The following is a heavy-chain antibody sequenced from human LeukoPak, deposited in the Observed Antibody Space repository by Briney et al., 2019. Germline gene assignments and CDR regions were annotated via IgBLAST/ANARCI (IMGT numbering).Heavy chain of an antibody. D-gene: IGHD3-9*01. CDR2: IYYSGST. CDR1: GGSISSSSYY. J-gene: IGHJ4*02. V-gene: IGHV4-39*07. Sequence: SETLSLTCTVSGGSISSSSYYWGWIRQPPGKGLEWIGSIYYSGSTYYNPSLKSRVTISVDTSKNQFSLKLSSVTAADTAVYYCARNDRYFDWLLSLDYWGQGTLVTVSS. CDR3: ARNDRYFDWLLSLDY.